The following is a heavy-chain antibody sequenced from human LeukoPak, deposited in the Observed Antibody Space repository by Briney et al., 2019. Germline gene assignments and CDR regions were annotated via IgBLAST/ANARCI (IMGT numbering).Heavy chain of an antibody. Sequence: GGSLRLSCAAFGFTFDNYAMHWVRQAPGKGLEWVSAISGSGGSTYYADSVKGRFTISRDNSKNTLYLQMNSLRAEDTAVYYCASFTHPGYWGQGTLVTVSS. V-gene: IGHV3-23*01. CDR1: GFTFDNYA. CDR3: ASFTHPGY. J-gene: IGHJ4*02. CDR2: ISGSGGST.